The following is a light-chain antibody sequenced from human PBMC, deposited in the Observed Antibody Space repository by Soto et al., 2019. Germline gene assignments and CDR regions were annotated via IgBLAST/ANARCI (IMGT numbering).Light chain of an antibody. Sequence: QSVVTQPPSASGTPGQRVTISCSGSSSNIGTNSVNWYQQLPGTAPKLLVYTNNQRPSGVPDRFPGSKSGTSASLAISGLQSEDEADYYCAAWDDSLNAYVFGTGTKLTVL. CDR1: SSNIGTNS. CDR2: TNN. CDR3: AAWDDSLNAYV. J-gene: IGLJ1*01. V-gene: IGLV1-44*01.